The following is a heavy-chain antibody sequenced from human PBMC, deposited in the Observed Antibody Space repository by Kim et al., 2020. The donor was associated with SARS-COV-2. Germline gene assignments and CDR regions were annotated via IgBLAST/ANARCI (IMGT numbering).Heavy chain of an antibody. CDR3: ARDSGAAFDY. Sequence: SNKSHADSVKGRFTISGDNSKNTLYLQMNSLRAEDTAVYYCARDSGAAFDYWGQGTLVTVSS. J-gene: IGHJ4*02. CDR2: SNK. D-gene: IGHD4-17*01. V-gene: IGHV3-30-3*01.